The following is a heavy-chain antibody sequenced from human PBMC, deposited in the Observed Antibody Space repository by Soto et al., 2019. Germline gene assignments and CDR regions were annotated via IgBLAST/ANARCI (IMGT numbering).Heavy chain of an antibody. D-gene: IGHD2-15*01. CDR1: GYTFTIYG. CDR3: AARSCSGGSCYSEGAFDI. V-gene: IGHV1-18*01. J-gene: IGHJ3*02. Sequence: ASVAVSCKASGYTFTIYGISWVRQAPGQGLEWMGWISAYNGNTNYAQKLQGRVTMTTDTSTSTAYMELRSLRSDDTAVYYCAARSCSGGSCYSEGAFDIWGQGTMVTVSS. CDR2: ISAYNGNT.